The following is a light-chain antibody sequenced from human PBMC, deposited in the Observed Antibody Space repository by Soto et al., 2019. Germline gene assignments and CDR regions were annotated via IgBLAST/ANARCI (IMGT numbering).Light chain of an antibody. CDR3: SSYTNSNTDV. CDR2: EVS. J-gene: IGLJ1*01. CDR1: SSDVGGYTY. Sequence: QSALTQPASVSGSPGQSITISCTGTSSDVGGYTYVSWYQQHPGKAPKLMIYEVSRRPSGISNRFSGSKSGNTASLTISGLQAEDEADYYCSSYTNSNTDVFGTGTKVTVL. V-gene: IGLV2-14*01.